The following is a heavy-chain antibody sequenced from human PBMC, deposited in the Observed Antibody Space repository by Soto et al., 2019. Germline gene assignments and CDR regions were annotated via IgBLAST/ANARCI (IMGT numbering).Heavy chain of an antibody. Sequence: QVQLVQSGAEVKKPGASVKVSCKASGYAFTSYYMHWVRLAPGQGLEWMGIINPDGGGTSYAQKFQGSVIMTRDTSTSTVFMDMSSLRSEDTAVYYCAVGGNYLSLDVWGQGTTVTVSS. V-gene: IGHV1-46*01. CDR2: INPDGGGT. J-gene: IGHJ6*02. CDR3: AVGGNYLSLDV. D-gene: IGHD4-4*01. CDR1: GYAFTSYY.